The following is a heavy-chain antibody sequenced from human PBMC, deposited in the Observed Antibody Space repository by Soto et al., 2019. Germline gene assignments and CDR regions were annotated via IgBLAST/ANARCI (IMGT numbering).Heavy chain of an antibody. CDR3: ARNHCTSCRRY. J-gene: IGHJ4*03. D-gene: IGHD2-21*01. V-gene: IGHV4-59*01. Sequence: LSLSCTVSGGSISRYVWSWVRQPPGKGPEWVAYINYSGSTNFMHYLKRRVTLFLGTAKNQFSLKLTSVPVADTAVYCCARNHCTSCRRY. CDR2: INYSGST. CDR1: GGSISRYV.